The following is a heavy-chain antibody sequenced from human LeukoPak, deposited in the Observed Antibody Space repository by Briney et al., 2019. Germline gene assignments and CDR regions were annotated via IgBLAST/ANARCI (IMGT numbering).Heavy chain of an antibody. J-gene: IGHJ4*02. V-gene: IGHV6-1*01. CDR1: GDSLSSNSAA. Sequence: SQTLSLTCALSGDSLSSNSAAWDWIRQSPSRGLEWLGRTYYRSKLFDDYAGSVKSLITISTDTSKNQFFLQLNSVTPEDTAVYYCATAPVAVAGNRFDYWGQGTLVTVSS. D-gene: IGHD6-19*01. CDR2: TYYRSKLFD. CDR3: ATAPVAVAGNRFDY.